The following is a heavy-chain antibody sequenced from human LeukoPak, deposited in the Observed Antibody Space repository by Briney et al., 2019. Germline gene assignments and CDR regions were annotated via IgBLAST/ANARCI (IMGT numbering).Heavy chain of an antibody. Sequence: GGSLRLSCAASGFTFSTYSMNWVRQAPGKGLEWVSSISSSSSYIYYADSVKGRFTISRDNAKDSLFLQLDSLRPEDTALYCARADYMDVWGKGTWVTVS. CDR3: ARADYMDV. CDR2: ISSSSSYI. V-gene: IGHV3-21*01. J-gene: IGHJ6*03. CDR1: GFTFSTYS.